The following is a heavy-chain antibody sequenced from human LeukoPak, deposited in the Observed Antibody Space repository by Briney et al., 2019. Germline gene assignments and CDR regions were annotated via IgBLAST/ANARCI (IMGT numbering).Heavy chain of an antibody. Sequence: GGSLRLSCAASGFTFSSYAMHWVRQAPGKGLEWVAVISYDGSNKYYADSVKGRFTISRDNSKNTLYLQMNSLRAEDTAVYYCARDLGGGELLGGLFDYWGQGTLVTVSS. CDR3: ARDLGGGELLGGLFDY. CDR1: GFTFSSYA. CDR2: ISYDGSNK. D-gene: IGHD1-26*01. V-gene: IGHV3-30-3*01. J-gene: IGHJ4*02.